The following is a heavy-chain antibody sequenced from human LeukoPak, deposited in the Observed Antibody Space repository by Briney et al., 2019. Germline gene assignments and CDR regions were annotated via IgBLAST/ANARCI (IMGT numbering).Heavy chain of an antibody. J-gene: IGHJ4*02. Sequence: GGSLRLSCAASGFTFSSYSMNWVRQAPGKGLEWVSSISSSSSYIYYADSVKGRFTISRDNSKNTLYLQMNSLRAEDTAVYYCANLKPWGYWGQGTLVTVSS. CDR3: ANLKPWGY. CDR2: ISSSSSYI. CDR1: GFTFSSYS. V-gene: IGHV3-21*04. D-gene: IGHD7-27*01.